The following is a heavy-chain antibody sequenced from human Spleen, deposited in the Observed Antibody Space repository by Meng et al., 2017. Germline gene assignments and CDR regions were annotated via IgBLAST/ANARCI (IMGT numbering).Heavy chain of an antibody. Sequence: GESLKISCAASGFTFSSYWMHWVRQAPGKGLVWVSRINSDGSSTSYADSVKGRFTISRDNAKNTLYLQMNSLRAEDTAVYYCATTSAAAGNDWGQGTLVTVSS. CDR3: ATTSAAAGND. J-gene: IGHJ4*02. CDR2: INSDGSST. D-gene: IGHD6-13*01. V-gene: IGHV3-74*01. CDR1: GFTFSSYW.